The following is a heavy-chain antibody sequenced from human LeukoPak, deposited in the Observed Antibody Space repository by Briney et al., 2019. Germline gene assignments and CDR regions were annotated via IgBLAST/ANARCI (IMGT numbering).Heavy chain of an antibody. V-gene: IGHV4-38-2*02. CDR3: ARLSGTYLEIDY. J-gene: IGHJ4*02. D-gene: IGHD1-20*01. CDR1: GXXIXSGYY. CDR2: IYHSGNT. Sequence: SEXXXXXXSVXGXXIXSGYYWXWIRQPPGKGLEWIGSIYHSGNTYHNPSLKSRVPMSVDTSKNHFSLKVISVTAADTAVYYCARLSGTYLEIDYWGQGTLVSVSS.